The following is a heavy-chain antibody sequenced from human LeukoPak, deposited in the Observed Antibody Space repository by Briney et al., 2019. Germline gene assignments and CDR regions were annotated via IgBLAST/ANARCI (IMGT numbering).Heavy chain of an antibody. CDR3: AKTTVTSEDYYYYYMDV. V-gene: IGHV1-18*01. J-gene: IGHJ6*03. Sequence: ASATVSCKASGFTFTSYGITWVRQAPGQGLEWMGWIITYNGNTHYAQKLQGRVTLTTDTSTNTAYMELRGLRSDDTAVYYCAKTTVTSEDYYYYYMDVWGKGTTVTVSS. CDR1: GFTFTSYG. D-gene: IGHD4-17*01. CDR2: IITYNGNT.